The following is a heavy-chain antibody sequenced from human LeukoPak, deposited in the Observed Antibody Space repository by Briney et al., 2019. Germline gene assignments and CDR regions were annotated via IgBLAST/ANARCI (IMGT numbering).Heavy chain of an antibody. V-gene: IGHV3-23*01. J-gene: IGHJ6*03. CDR3: ARVPHYSSILYYYYYMDV. CDR2: ISGSGGST. Sequence: GGSLRLSCAASGFTFSSYAMSWVRQAPGKGLEWVSAISGSGGSTYYADSVKGRFTISRDNAKNSLYLQMNSLRAEDTAVYYCARVPHYSSILYYYYYMDVWGKGTTVTVSS. CDR1: GFTFSSYA. D-gene: IGHD6-13*01.